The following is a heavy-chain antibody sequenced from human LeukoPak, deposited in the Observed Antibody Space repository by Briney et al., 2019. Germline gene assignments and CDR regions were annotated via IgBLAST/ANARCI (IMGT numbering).Heavy chain of an antibody. V-gene: IGHV5-51*01. D-gene: IGHD3-22*01. CDR2: IYPGDSDT. CDR3: ASTYYYDSSGYSAKAFDI. J-gene: IGHJ3*02. CDR1: GYSFTSYW. Sequence: GESLKISCKGSGYSFTSYWIGWVRQMPGKGVEWMGIIYPGDSDTRYSPSFQGQVTISADKSISTAYLQWSSLKASDTAMYYCASTYYYDSSGYSAKAFDIWGQGTMVTVSS.